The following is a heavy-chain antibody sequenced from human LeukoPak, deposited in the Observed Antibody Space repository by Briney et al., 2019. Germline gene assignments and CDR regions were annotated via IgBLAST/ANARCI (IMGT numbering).Heavy chain of an antibody. D-gene: IGHD3-22*01. CDR1: GFTFDDKA. Sequence: PGGSVRLSCAASGFTFDDKAMLWVRQGPGKGLEWVALISWDGDNTYYSDSVKGRFTISRDNSKDSVYLQMNSLRVDDTALYFCARDYTADSNGYFDYWGQGTLVTVSS. CDR3: ARDYTADSNGYFDY. J-gene: IGHJ4*02. V-gene: IGHV3-43D*04. CDR2: ISWDGDNT.